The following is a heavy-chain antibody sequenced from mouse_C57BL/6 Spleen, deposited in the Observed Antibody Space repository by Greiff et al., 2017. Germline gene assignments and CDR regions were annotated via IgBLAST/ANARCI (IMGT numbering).Heavy chain of an antibody. CDR3: ARPSYYYGSSPFAY. V-gene: IGHV1-42*01. D-gene: IGHD1-1*01. Sequence: VQLQQSGPELVKPGASVKISCKASGYSFTGYYMNWVKQSPEKSLEWIGEINPSTGGTTYNQKFKAKATLTEDKSSSTAYMQLKSLTSEDSAVYYCARPSYYYGSSPFAYWGQGTLVTVSA. CDR2: INPSTGGT. J-gene: IGHJ3*01. CDR1: GYSFTGYY.